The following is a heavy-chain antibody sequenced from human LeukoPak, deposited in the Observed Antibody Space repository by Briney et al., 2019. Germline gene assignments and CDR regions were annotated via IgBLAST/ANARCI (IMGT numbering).Heavy chain of an antibody. Sequence: SETLSLTCTVSGGAINIGDYYRTWIRQPPGKGLEWIGHIYSSGSTHYSPSLKSRITISLNTSKNQVSQKLTSVTAADTAVYYCARTRSGTRYLDLWGRGTLVTVSS. CDR1: GGAINIGDYY. D-gene: IGHD1-7*01. V-gene: IGHV4-30-4*01. CDR2: IYSSGST. J-gene: IGHJ2*01. CDR3: ARTRSGTRYLDL.